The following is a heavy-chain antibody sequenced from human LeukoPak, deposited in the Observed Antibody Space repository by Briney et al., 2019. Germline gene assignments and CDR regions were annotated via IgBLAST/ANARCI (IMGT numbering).Heavy chain of an antibody. CDR3: AKDPGVTWYFDY. V-gene: IGHV3-23*01. D-gene: IGHD2-15*01. J-gene: IGHJ4*02. CDR2: ISGSGGST. Sequence: PGGSLRLSCAASGFTFSGYAMNWVRQAPGKGLEWVSAISGSGGSTYYADSVKGRFTISRDNSKNTVYLQMNSLRAEDTAVYYCAKDPGVTWYFDYWGQGTLVTVSS. CDR1: GFTFSGYA.